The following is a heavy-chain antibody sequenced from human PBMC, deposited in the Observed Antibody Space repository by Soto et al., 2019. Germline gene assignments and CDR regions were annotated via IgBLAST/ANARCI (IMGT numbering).Heavy chain of an antibody. D-gene: IGHD2-21*02. Sequence: EVQLVESGGGLVQSGGSLRLSCAASGFNFGGYWMNWVRQAPGKGLEWVANIKQDGREKNYVDSVKRRFTISRDNAKNSLYLQMNNLRADDPAVYYCESTNHCIYRGQGTLVTVSS. CDR3: ESTNHCIY. V-gene: IGHV3-7*05. CDR1: GFNFGGYW. J-gene: IGHJ4*02. CDR2: IKQDGREK.